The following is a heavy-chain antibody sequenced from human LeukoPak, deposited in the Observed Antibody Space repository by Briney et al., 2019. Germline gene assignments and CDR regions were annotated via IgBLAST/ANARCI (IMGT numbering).Heavy chain of an antibody. Sequence: GGSLRLSCTASGFTFGDYAMSWFRQAPGKGLEWVAVISYDGSNKYYADSVKGRFTISRDNSKNTLYLQMNSLRAEDTAVYYCARELFHDYWGQGTLVTVSS. D-gene: IGHD2/OR15-2a*01. V-gene: IGHV3-30-3*01. CDR3: ARELFHDY. CDR1: GFTFGDYA. J-gene: IGHJ4*02. CDR2: ISYDGSNK.